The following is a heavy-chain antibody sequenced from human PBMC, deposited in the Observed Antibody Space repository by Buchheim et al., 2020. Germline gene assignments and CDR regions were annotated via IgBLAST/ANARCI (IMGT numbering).Heavy chain of an antibody. V-gene: IGHV1-46*01. CDR1: GYTFTSYY. J-gene: IGHJ4*02. Sequence: QVQLVQSGAEVKKPGASVKVSCKASGYTFTSYYMHWVRQAPGQGLEWMGIINPSGGSTSYAQKFQGRVTMTRDTSTSTVYMELSSLRSEDTAVYYCARDDGPGCSGGSCYVGFDYWGQGTL. CDR3: ARDDGPGCSGGSCYVGFDY. CDR2: INPSGGST. D-gene: IGHD2-15*01.